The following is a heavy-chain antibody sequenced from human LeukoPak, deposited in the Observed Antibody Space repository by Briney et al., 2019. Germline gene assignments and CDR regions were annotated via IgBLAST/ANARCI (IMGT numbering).Heavy chain of an antibody. CDR2: IYPGDSDT. CDR1: GYSFTSYW. V-gene: IGHV5-51*01. Sequence: GESLKISCKGSGYSFTSYWIGWVRQMPGKGLEWMGIIYPGDSDTRYSPSFQGQVTISADKSISTAYLQWSSLKASDTAMYYCASSFRSKQWLGDYYYYYGMDVWGQGTTVTVSS. J-gene: IGHJ6*02. CDR3: ASSFRSKQWLGDYYYYYGMDV. D-gene: IGHD6-19*01.